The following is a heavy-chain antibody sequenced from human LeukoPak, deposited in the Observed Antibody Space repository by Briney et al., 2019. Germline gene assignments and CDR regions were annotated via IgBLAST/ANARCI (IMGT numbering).Heavy chain of an antibody. J-gene: IGHJ3*02. CDR1: GGSISSSSYY. V-gene: IGHV4-39*01. CDR2: IYYSGST. CDR3: ARPGDHDWYDAFDI. Sequence: SETLSLTCTVSGGSISSSSYYWGWIRQPPGKGLEWIGSIYYSGSTYYNPSLKSRVTISVDTSKNQFSLKLSSVTAADTAVYYCARPGDHDWYDAFDIWGQGTMVTVSS. D-gene: IGHD3-9*01.